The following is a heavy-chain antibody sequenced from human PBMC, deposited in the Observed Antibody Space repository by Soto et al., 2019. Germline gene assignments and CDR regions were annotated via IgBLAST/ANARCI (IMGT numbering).Heavy chain of an antibody. CDR2: ISSSSSYT. CDR3: ARRADYYYYGMDV. V-gene: IGHV3-11*05. J-gene: IGHJ6*02. Sequence: QVQLVESGGGLVKPGGSLRLSCAASGFTFSDYYMSWIRQAPGKGLEWVSYISSSSSYTNYADSVKGRFTISRDNAKNSLYLQMNSLRAEDTAVYYCARRADYYYYGMDVWGQGTTVTVSS. CDR1: GFTFSDYY.